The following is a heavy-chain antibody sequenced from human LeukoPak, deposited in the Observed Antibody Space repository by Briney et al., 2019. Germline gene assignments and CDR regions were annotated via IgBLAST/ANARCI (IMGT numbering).Heavy chain of an antibody. CDR3: AREGTAMTTNFDY. D-gene: IGHD5-18*01. CDR2: INPNSGGT. J-gene: IGHJ4*02. CDR1: GYTFTGYY. Sequence: ASVKVSCKASGYTFTGYYMHWVRQAPGQGLEWMGWINPNSGGTNYAQKFQGRVTMTRDASISTAYMELSRLRADATAVYYCAREGTAMTTNFDYWGKETLVTVSS. V-gene: IGHV1-2*02.